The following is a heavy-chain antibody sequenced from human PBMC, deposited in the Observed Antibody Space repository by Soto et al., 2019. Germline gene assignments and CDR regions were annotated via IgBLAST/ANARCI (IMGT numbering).Heavy chain of an antibody. CDR2: ITYDGINK. CDR1: GFTFSNYG. Sequence: GGSLRLSCAASGFTFSNYGMHWCRRAPGEGLEWVAVITYDGINKYYAESVKGRFSISRDNSKKTLSLKMSSLRAEDTAMYYCAKADITVSYRVGLSLDYWGQGSLVTVSS. D-gene: IGHD3-10*01. J-gene: IGHJ4*02. CDR3: AKADITVSYRVGLSLDY. V-gene: IGHV3-30*18.